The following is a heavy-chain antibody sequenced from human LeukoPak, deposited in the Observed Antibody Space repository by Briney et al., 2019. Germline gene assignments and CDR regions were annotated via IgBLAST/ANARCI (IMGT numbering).Heavy chain of an antibody. CDR2: INHSGST. CDR1: GGSFSGYY. D-gene: IGHD2-2*01. J-gene: IGHJ6*02. V-gene: IGHV4-34*01. CDR3: ARSPLIVVVPAAKNYYHYGMDV. Sequence: SETLSLTCAVYGGSFSGYYWSWIRQPPGKGLEWIGEINHSGSTNYNPSLKSRVTISVDTSKNQFSLKLSSVTAADTAVYYCARSPLIVVVPAAKNYYHYGMDVWGQGTTVTVSS.